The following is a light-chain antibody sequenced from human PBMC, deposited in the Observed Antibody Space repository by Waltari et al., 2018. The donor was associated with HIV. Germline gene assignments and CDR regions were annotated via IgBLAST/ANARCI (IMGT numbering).Light chain of an antibody. Sequence: QSALNQPASVSGSPGQSITISCNGTRSDIGDYDFVAWYQQHTGKDPKLMIYDVIQRPSGVSFLFSGSKSGNTASLTISGLQAEDEADYYCSSYSRTSTFVFGTGTKVTVL. CDR1: RSDIGDYDF. V-gene: IGLV2-14*03. CDR3: SSYSRTSTFV. J-gene: IGLJ1*01. CDR2: DVI.